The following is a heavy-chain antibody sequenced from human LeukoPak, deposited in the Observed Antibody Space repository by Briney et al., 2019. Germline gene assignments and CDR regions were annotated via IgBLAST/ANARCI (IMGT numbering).Heavy chain of an antibody. CDR1: GFTFSSYG. J-gene: IGHJ4*02. CDR3: AKVKEMYSSGSYYFDY. CDR2: ISYDGFNP. V-gene: IGHV3-30*18. Sequence: GGSLRLSCAASGFTFSSYGMHWVRQAPGKGLEWVAVISYDGFNPYYADSVKGRFTIPRDNSKNTLWLQMNSLRAEDTAVYYCAKVKEMYSSGSYYFDYWGQGTLVTVSS. D-gene: IGHD6-19*01.